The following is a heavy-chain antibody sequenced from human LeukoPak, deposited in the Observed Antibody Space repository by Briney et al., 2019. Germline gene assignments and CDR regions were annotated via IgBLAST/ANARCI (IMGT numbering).Heavy chain of an antibody. D-gene: IGHD6-13*01. J-gene: IGHJ2*01. CDR1: GFTFSTYA. Sequence: PGGSLRLSCAASGFTFSTYAMSWVRQAPGKGLEWVSAFSGNGGSTYYADSVRGRFTISRDNSKNTLYLQMNSLRAEDTAVYYCARGEAAAPRYFDLWGRGTLVTVSS. CDR3: ARGEAAAPRYFDL. CDR2: FSGNGGST. V-gene: IGHV3-23*01.